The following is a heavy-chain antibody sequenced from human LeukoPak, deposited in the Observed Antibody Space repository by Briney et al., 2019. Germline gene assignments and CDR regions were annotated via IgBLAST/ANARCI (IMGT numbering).Heavy chain of an antibody. D-gene: IGHD1-26*01. CDR2: IYHSGST. V-gene: IGHV4-38-2*01. Sequence: PSETLSLTCAVSGYSISSGYYWGWIRQPPGKGLEWIGSIYHSGSTYYNPSLKSRVTISVDTSKNQFSLKLSSVTAADTAVYYCAKGDGIYSFDYWGQGTLVTVSS. J-gene: IGHJ4*02. CDR3: AKGDGIYSFDY. CDR1: GYSISSGYY.